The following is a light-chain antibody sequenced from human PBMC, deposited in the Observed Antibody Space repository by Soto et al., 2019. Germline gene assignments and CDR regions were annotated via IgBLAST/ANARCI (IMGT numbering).Light chain of an antibody. CDR2: AAS. Sequence: DNKMTQPPSSLSASVGDRVTITCRASQSISSYLNWYQQKPGKAPKLLIYAASSLQSGVPSRFSGSGSGTDFTLTISSLQPEDFATYYCQQSYSTPRTLGQGTKVDI. CDR1: QSISSY. V-gene: IGKV1-39*01. J-gene: IGKJ1*01. CDR3: QQSYSTPRT.